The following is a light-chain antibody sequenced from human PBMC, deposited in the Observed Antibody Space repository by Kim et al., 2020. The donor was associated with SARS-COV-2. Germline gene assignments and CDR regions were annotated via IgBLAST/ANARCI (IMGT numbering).Light chain of an antibody. J-gene: IGLJ1*01. CDR2: GNS. CDR3: QSYDSSLSGYV. V-gene: IGLV1-40*01. Sequence: RVTHSCTGSGSNIGAGYDVHWYQQLPGTAPKLLIYGNSNRPSGVPDRFSGSKSGTSASLAITGLQAEDEADYYCQSYDSSLSGYVFGTGTKVTVL. CDR1: GSNIGAGYD.